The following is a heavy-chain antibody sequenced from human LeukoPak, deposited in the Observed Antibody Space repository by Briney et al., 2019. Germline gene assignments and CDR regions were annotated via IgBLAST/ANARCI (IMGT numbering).Heavy chain of an antibody. Sequence: PGGSLRLSCAASGFTFSSYEMNWVRQAPGKGLEWVSTVSKSGGSTYYADSVKGRFAISRDSSKNTLYLQMNGLRGEDTAVYYCAKDDGGSPPDAFDIWGQGTLVTVSS. D-gene: IGHD1-26*01. CDR3: AKDDGGSPPDAFDI. J-gene: IGHJ3*02. V-gene: IGHV3-23*01. CDR2: VSKSGGST. CDR1: GFTFSSYE.